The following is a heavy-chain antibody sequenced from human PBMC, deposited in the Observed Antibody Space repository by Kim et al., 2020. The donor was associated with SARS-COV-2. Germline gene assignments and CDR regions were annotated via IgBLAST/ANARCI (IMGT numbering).Heavy chain of an antibody. V-gene: IGHV5-51*01. CDR2: IYPGDSDT. CDR3: ARLNFVCTNGVCYEGGFDY. J-gene: IGHJ4*02. CDR1: GYSFTSYW. Sequence: GESLKISCKGSGYSFTSYWIGWVRQMPGKGLEWMGIIYPGDSDTRYSPSFQGQVTISADKSISTAYLQWSSLKASDTAMYYCARLNFVCTNGVCYEGGFDYWGQGTLVTVSS. D-gene: IGHD2-8*01.